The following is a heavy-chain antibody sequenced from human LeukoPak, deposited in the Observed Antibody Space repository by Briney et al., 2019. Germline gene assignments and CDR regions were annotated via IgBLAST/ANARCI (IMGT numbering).Heavy chain of an antibody. J-gene: IGHJ5*02. D-gene: IGHD6-13*01. CDR2: IYSGGST. V-gene: IGHV3-53*01. Sequence: GGSLRLSCAASGFTVSSNYISWVRQAPGKGLEWVSIIYSGGSTYYADSVKGRFTISRDNSKNTVYLQMNSLKAEDTAVYYCGRTTAGSGNWFDPWGQGTLVTVSP. CDR3: GRTTAGSGNWFDP. CDR1: GFTVSSNY.